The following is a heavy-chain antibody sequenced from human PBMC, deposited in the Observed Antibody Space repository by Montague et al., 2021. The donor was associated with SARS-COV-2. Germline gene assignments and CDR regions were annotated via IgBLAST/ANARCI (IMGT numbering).Heavy chain of an antibody. CDR3: ARTMDAGTYYYDSSGYYPFDD. CDR1: GFSLSTSGMC. Sequence: PALVKPTQTLTLTCTFSGFSLSTSGMCVSWIRQPPGKALEWLALIDWDDDKYYSTSLKTRLTISKDTSKNQVVLTMTNMDPVDTATYYCARTMDAGTYYYDSSGYYPFDDWGQGTLDTVSS. CDR2: IDWDDDK. J-gene: IGHJ4*02. D-gene: IGHD3-22*01. V-gene: IGHV2-70*01.